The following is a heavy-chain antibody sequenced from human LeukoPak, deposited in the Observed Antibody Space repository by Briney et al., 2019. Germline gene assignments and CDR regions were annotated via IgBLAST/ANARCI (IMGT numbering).Heavy chain of an antibody. CDR1: GFTFSSYA. Sequence: PGGSLRLSCAASGFTFSSYAMSWVRQAPGRGPEWVSTIGGSGDRTYYADSVKGRFTISRDNSKNTLYLQMNGLRAEDTALYYCAKDPVVYHGGSGWHYFDYWGQGTLVTVSS. CDR3: AKDPVVYHGGSGWHYFDY. D-gene: IGHD6-19*01. J-gene: IGHJ4*02. CDR2: IGGSGDRT. V-gene: IGHV3-23*01.